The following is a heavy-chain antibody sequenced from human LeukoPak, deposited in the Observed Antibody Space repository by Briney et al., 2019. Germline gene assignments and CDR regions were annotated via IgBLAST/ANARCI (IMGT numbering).Heavy chain of an antibody. CDR1: GFTFDDYG. CDR2: ISGSGGST. CDR3: AKEMTTWVSYYYMDV. J-gene: IGHJ6*03. V-gene: IGHV3-23*01. Sequence: GGSLRLSCAASGFTFDDYGMSWVRQAPGKGLEWVSAISGSGGSTYYADSVKGRFTISRDNSKNTLYLQMNSLRAEDTAVYYCAKEMTTWVSYYYMDVWGKGTTVTVSS. D-gene: IGHD4-17*01.